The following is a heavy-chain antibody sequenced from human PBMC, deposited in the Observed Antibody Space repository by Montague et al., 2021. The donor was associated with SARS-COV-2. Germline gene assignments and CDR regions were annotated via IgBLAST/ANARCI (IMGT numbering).Heavy chain of an antibody. CDR1: GGSLSDYY. CDR2: INHTGAT. J-gene: IGHJ5*01. D-gene: IGHD3-22*01. CDR3: ARGLIRINMAVVIFIGGQYWFDS. V-gene: IGHV4-34*01. Sequence: SETLSLTCAVYGGSLSDYYWSWIRQPPGKGLEWIGEINHTGATNHNPSLKSRVTLSMDTSKNQFSLNLKSVTAADTAVYYCARGLIRINMAVVIFIGGQYWFDSWGQGTLVTVTS.